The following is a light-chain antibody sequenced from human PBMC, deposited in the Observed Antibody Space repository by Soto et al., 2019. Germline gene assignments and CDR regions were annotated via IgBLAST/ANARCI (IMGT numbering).Light chain of an antibody. CDR2: GAS. CDR3: QQYGSSPGIT. J-gene: IGKJ4*01. CDR1: QSVSSSY. Sequence: EDVLTQSPGTLSLYQGERATLSCRASQSVSSSYLAWYQQKPGQAPRLLIYGASSRATGIPDRFSGSGSGTDFTLTISRLEPEDFAVYYCQQYGSSPGITFGGGTKV. V-gene: IGKV3-20*01.